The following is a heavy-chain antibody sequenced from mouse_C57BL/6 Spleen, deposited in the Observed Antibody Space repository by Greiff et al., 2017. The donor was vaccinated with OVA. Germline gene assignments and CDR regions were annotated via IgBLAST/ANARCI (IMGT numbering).Heavy chain of an antibody. Sequence: VQLVESGPELVKPGASVKISCKASGYAFSSSWMNWVKQRPGKGLEWIGRIYPGDGDTNYNGKFKGKATLTADKSSSTAYMQLSSLTSEDSAVYFCARQENGYYLFAYWGQGTLVTVSA. J-gene: IGHJ3*01. V-gene: IGHV1-82*01. D-gene: IGHD2-3*01. CDR3: ARQENGYYLFAY. CDR2: IYPGDGDT. CDR1: GYAFSSSW.